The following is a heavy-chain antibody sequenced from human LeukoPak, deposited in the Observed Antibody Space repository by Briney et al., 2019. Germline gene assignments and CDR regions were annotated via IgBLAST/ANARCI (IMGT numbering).Heavy chain of an antibody. CDR3: ASPGIAAAGFDY. Sequence: ASVKVSCKASGYTFTNYGISWVRQAPGQGLEWMGWISANNGNRNYALKLQDKVSMTTDTSTSTVYMELSSLRSEDTAVYYCASPGIAAAGFDYWGQGTLVTVSS. CDR2: ISANNGNR. J-gene: IGHJ4*02. D-gene: IGHD6-13*01. CDR1: GYTFTNYG. V-gene: IGHV1-18*01.